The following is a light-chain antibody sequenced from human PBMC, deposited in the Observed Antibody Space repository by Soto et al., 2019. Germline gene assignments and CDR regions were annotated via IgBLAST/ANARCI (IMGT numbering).Light chain of an antibody. Sequence: GDRVTITCRASQDIRNKLGWYQQKPGQAPKLLIFGASTLHSGVPSRFSGSGSGTRFTLTITSLQPEDVATYYCLHEYNYPWTFGQGTKVEIK. CDR1: QDIRNK. V-gene: IGKV1-6*01. CDR2: GAS. CDR3: LHEYNYPWT. J-gene: IGKJ1*01.